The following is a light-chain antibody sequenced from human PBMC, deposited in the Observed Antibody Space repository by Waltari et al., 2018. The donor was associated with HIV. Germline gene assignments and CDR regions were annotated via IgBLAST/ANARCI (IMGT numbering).Light chain of an antibody. CDR1: SLPKRY. J-gene: IGLJ3*02. V-gene: IGLV3-25*03. CDR2: KDI. Sequence: SYDLTQTPSVSVSPGQTARINCSRGSLPKRYSSWYRQKAGQAPVLLIYKDIERPSGIPERISGSESGTGVTLTISGVQAGDEGDYFCQSTDFDGTWAFGGGTKLTVL. CDR3: QSTDFDGTWA.